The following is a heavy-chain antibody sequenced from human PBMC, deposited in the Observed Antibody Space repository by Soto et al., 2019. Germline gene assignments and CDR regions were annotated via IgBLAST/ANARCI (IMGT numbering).Heavy chain of an antibody. CDR1: GGTFSSYT. D-gene: IGHD3-10*01. J-gene: IGHJ5*02. Sequence: QVQLVQSGAEVKKPGSSVKVSCKASGGTFSSYTISWVRQAPGQGLEWMGRIIPILGIANYAQKFQGRVTITADKSTSTADMELRSLRAEDTAVYYCARGGGRYYGSGSYFPKDSIWFDHWGKGTLVTVSS. CDR2: IIPILGIA. CDR3: ARGGGRYYGSGSYFPKDSIWFDH. V-gene: IGHV1-69*02.